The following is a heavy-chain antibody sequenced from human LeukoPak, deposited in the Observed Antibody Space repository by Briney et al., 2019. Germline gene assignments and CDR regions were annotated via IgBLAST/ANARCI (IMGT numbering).Heavy chain of an antibody. D-gene: IGHD3-22*01. Sequence: GGSLRLSCAASGFTFSSYAMSWVRQAPGKGLEWVPAISGSGGSTYYADSVKGRFTISRDNSKNTLYLQMNSLRAEDTAVYYCAKVRITMIVVGANYDYWGQGTLVTVSS. CDR3: AKVRITMIVVGANYDY. CDR2: ISGSGGST. CDR1: GFTFSSYA. J-gene: IGHJ4*02. V-gene: IGHV3-23*01.